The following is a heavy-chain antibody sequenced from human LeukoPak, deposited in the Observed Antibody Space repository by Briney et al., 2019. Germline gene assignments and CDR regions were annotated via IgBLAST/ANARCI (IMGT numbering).Heavy chain of an antibody. D-gene: IGHD3-9*01. J-gene: IGHJ4*01. Sequence: GGSLRLSCAASGFSFSTYVMSWVRQAPGKGLEWVSGISGSGDNTYYADSVKGRFTISRDNSKNTLYLQMNSLRAEDTAVYYCAKGSGYDTDFDYWGHGTLGTVSS. CDR2: ISGSGDNT. CDR3: AKGSGYDTDFDY. V-gene: IGHV3-23*01. CDR1: GFSFSTYV.